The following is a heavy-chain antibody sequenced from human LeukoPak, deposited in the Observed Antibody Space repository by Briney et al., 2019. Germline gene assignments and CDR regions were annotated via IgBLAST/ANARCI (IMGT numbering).Heavy chain of an antibody. V-gene: IGHV3-53*01. J-gene: IGHJ3*02. D-gene: IGHD5-18*01. Sequence: GGSLRLSCAASGLTFSRYAMTWVRQAPGKGLEWVSVIYSGGSTYYADSVKGRFTISRDNSKNTLYLQMNSLRAEDTAVYYCAKDQGYSYGYAPGAFDIWGQGTMVTVSS. CDR1: GLTFSRYA. CDR2: IYSGGST. CDR3: AKDQGYSYGYAPGAFDI.